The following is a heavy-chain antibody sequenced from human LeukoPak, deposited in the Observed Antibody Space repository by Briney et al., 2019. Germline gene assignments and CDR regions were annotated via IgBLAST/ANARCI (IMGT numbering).Heavy chain of an antibody. CDR2: IRYDGSNK. D-gene: IGHD3-16*01. CDR1: GFTFSAYD. CDR3: AKDLMGGLGGY. J-gene: IGHJ4*02. Sequence: GGSLRLSCAASGFTFSAYDMHWVRQAPGKGLEWVAFIRYDGSNKYYADSVRGRFTISRDNSKNTLFLQVNSLRAEDTAVYYCAKDLMGGLGGYWGQGTLVTVSS. V-gene: IGHV3-30*02.